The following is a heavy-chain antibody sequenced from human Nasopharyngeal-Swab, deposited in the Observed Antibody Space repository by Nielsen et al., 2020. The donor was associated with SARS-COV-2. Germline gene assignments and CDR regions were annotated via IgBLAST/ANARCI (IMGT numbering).Heavy chain of an antibody. V-gene: IGHV1-18*01. CDR1: GYTFTSYD. CDR3: ARVEPRGAFDI. CDR2: MNPNSGNT. J-gene: IGHJ3*02. Sequence: ASVKVSCKASGYTFTSYDINWVRQATGQGLEWMGWMNPNSGNTNYSQNLQGRVTMTTDTSTSTAYMELRSLRSDDTAVYYCARVEPRGAFDIWGQGTMVTVSS. D-gene: IGHD1-14*01.